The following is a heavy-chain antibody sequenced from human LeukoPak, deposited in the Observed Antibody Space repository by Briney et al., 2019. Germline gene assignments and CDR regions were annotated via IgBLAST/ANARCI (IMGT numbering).Heavy chain of an antibody. CDR3: ARGGGSSSWYWYFDY. V-gene: IGHV1-2*04. Sequence: ASVKVSCKASGYTFTGYYMHWVRQAPRQGLEWMGWINPNSGGTNYAQKFQDWVTMTRDTSISTAYMELSRLRSDDTAVYYCARGGGSSSWYWYFDYWGQGTLVTVSS. D-gene: IGHD6-13*01. CDR1: GYTFTGYY. J-gene: IGHJ4*02. CDR2: INPNSGGT.